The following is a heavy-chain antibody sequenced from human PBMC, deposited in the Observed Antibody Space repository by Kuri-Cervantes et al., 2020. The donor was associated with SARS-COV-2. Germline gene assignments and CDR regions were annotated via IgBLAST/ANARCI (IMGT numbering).Heavy chain of an antibody. J-gene: IGHJ6*02. Sequence: GSLRLSCAVYGGSFSGYYWSWIRQPPGKGLEWIGEINHSGSTNYNPSLKSRVTMSVDTSKNQFSLKLSSVTAADTAVYYCARDIVVVPAAEKEYYYYYYGMDVWGQGTTVTVSS. CDR2: INHSGST. CDR3: ARDIVVVPAAEKEYYYYYYGMDV. V-gene: IGHV4-34*01. D-gene: IGHD2-2*01. CDR1: GGSFSGYY.